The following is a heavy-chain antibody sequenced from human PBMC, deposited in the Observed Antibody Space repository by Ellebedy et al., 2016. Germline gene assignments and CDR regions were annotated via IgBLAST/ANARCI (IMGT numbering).Heavy chain of an antibody. J-gene: IGHJ4*02. V-gene: IGHV3-30*03. CDR1: GFTFSSYG. D-gene: IGHD2-2*01. CDR2: ISYDGSNK. CDR3: ASHLGCSSTSCSYFDY. Sequence: GESLKISCAASGFTFSSYGMHWVRQAPGKGLEWVAVISYDGSNKYYADSVKGQFTISRDNSKNTLCLQMNSLRAEDTAVYYCASHLGCSSTSCSYFDYWGQGTLVTVSS.